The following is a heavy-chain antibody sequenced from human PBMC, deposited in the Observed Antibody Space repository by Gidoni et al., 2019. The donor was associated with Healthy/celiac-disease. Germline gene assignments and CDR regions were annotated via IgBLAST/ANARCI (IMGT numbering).Heavy chain of an antibody. D-gene: IGHD6-13*01. CDR3: ARRGSSSSWKDAFDI. J-gene: IGHJ3*02. Sequence: EVQLVQSGAEVKKPGESLKISCKGSGYSFTSYWICWVRQVPGKGLEWMGIIYPGDSDTRYSPSFQGQVTISADKSISTAYLQWSSLKASDTAMYYCARRGSSSSWKDAFDIWGQGTMVTVSS. CDR2: IYPGDSDT. CDR1: GYSFTSYW. V-gene: IGHV5-51*01.